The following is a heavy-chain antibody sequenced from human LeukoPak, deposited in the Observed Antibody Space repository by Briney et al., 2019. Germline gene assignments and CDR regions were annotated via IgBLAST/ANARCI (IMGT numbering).Heavy chain of an antibody. Sequence: PSETLSLTCTVSGGSISSSSYYWSWIRQVPGKGLEWIGYIYSSGTTNYNPSLKSRVTISVDTSKNQFSLKLSSVTAADTAVYYCARDPDYWGQGTLVTVSS. CDR1: GGSISSSSYY. CDR2: IYSSGTT. CDR3: ARDPDY. J-gene: IGHJ4*02. V-gene: IGHV4-61*01.